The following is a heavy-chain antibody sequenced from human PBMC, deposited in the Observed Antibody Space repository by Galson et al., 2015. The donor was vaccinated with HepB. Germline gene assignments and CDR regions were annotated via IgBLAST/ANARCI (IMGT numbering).Heavy chain of an antibody. D-gene: IGHD2-2*01. Sequence: LSCAASGFTFSSYGMHWVRQAPGKGLEWVAVIWYDGSNKYYADSVKGRFTISRDNSKNTLYLQMNSLRAEDTAVYYCARESGYCSSTSCPRESYYYYYMDVWGKGTTVTVSS. J-gene: IGHJ6*03. CDR1: GFTFSSYG. CDR3: ARESGYCSSTSCPRESYYYYYMDV. V-gene: IGHV3-33*01. CDR2: IWYDGSNK.